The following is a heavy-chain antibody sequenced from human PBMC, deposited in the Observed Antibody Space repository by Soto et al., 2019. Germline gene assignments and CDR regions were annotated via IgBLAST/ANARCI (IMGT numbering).Heavy chain of an antibody. CDR2: ISGSGGST. Sequence: GGALRLSCAASGFTFSSYAMSWVRQAPGKGLEGVSAISGSGGSTYYADSVKGRFTISRDNSKITLYLQMNSLRAEDTAGYYCAKDKSTVVPPRAYYSSYGMDVWGQGTTVTVSS. V-gene: IGHV3-23*01. CDR3: AKDKSTVVPPRAYYSSYGMDV. CDR1: GFTFSSYA. D-gene: IGHD2-15*01. J-gene: IGHJ6*02.